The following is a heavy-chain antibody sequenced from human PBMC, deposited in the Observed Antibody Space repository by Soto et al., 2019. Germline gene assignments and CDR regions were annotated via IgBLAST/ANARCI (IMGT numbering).Heavy chain of an antibody. CDR1: GYTFTSYG. V-gene: IGHV1-18*01. D-gene: IGHD3-16*02. CDR3: ARDYDYVWGSYRHTQYY. Sequence: QVQLVQSGAEVKKPGASVKVSCQTSGYTFTSYGITWLRQAPGQGLEWMGWISAYDGNTDYAQKVQGRVTMTTDTSTTTAYMELRSLRSDDTAVYYWARDYDYVWGSYRHTQYYWGQGTVVTVSS. CDR2: ISAYDGNT. J-gene: IGHJ4*02.